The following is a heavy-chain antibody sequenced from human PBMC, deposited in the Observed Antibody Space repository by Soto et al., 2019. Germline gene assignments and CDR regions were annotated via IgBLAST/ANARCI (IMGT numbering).Heavy chain of an antibody. J-gene: IGHJ5*02. V-gene: IGHV4-30-2*01. CDR1: GGSISSGGYF. CDR3: ARAGVATIYPRNNSFDP. CDR2: IYHSGST. Sequence: LSGPLPLTCAVSGGSISSGGYFWSWIRHPPGKGLEWIGYIYHSGSTYYNPSLKSRVSVSVDRPKNQFSLNLSSVTAADTAMYYCARAGVATIYPRNNSFDPCGQGTLVTVS. D-gene: IGHD5-12*01.